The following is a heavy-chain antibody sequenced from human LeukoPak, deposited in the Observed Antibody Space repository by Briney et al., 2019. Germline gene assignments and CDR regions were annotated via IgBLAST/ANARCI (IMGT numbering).Heavy chain of an antibody. CDR2: IYPGDSDT. CDR1: GYGFSIYW. Sequence: GESLQISCKGSGYGFSIYWVGWVRQMPGKGLEWMGVIYPGDSDTRYSPSFQGQVTISVDKSINTAYLQWNSLKASDTAMYYCARQDGDGLYYFDYWGQGALVTVSS. D-gene: IGHD3-16*01. J-gene: IGHJ4*02. V-gene: IGHV5-51*01. CDR3: ARQDGDGLYYFDY.